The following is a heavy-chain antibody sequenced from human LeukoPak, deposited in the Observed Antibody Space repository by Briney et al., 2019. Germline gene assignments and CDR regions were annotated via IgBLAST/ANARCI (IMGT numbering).Heavy chain of an antibody. D-gene: IGHD3-16*02. Sequence: GGSLRLSCAASGFTFSTFTMNWVRQAPGKGLEWVSSISPTSTYMYYPDSLKGRFTISRDNGKNSLYLQMNSLRAEDTAVYYCAGSDTIGYTPREWDYWYFDLWGRGTLVAVSS. J-gene: IGHJ2*01. CDR1: GFTFSTFT. CDR3: AGSDTIGYTPREWDYWYFDL. CDR2: ISPTSTYM. V-gene: IGHV3-21*01.